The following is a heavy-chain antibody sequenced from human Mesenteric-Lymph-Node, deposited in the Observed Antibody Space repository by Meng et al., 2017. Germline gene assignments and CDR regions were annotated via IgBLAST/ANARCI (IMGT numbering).Heavy chain of an antibody. Sequence: VQLREPGPALVKPSETLSLTCAGSWYSITNNNGWAGVRQPPGQGLEWIGEIPHRGSSAYNPSLKSRVSMSIDKSKNQFSLKLTSVTAADTGVYYCARRSGSYFLSGFANWGQGTLVTVSS. J-gene: IGHJ4*02. D-gene: IGHD1-26*01. V-gene: IGHV4-4*02. CDR2: IPHRGSS. CDR1: WYSITNNNG. CDR3: ARRSGSYFLSGFAN.